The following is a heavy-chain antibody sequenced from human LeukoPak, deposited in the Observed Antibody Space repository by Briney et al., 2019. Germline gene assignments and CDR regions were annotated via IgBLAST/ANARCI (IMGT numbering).Heavy chain of an antibody. V-gene: IGHV1-46*01. CDR1: GYIFTSYY. D-gene: IGHD3-10*01. J-gene: IGHJ4*02. CDR3: ARRGSSSFYLDY. Sequence: ASVKVSCKASGYIFTSYYMYWVRQAPGQGLEWMGMINPSSGSSSYAQKFQGRVTMTRDTYTSTVYMEVSSLRSEDTAVYGCARRGSSSFYLDYWGQGTLVTVSS. CDR2: INPSSGSS.